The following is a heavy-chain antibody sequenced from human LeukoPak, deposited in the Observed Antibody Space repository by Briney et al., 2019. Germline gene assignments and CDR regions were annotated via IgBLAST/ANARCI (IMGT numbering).Heavy chain of an antibody. D-gene: IGHD5-18*01. Sequence: PGGSLRLSCAASGFTFSRYWMHWVRQAPGKGLVWVSRIKSDGSSTNYADSVKGRFTISRDNAKNSLYLQMNSLRAEDTAVYYCARARNAAMVYFDYWGQGTLVTVSS. CDR2: IKSDGSST. CDR1: GFTFSRYW. V-gene: IGHV3-74*01. CDR3: ARARNAAMVYFDY. J-gene: IGHJ4*02.